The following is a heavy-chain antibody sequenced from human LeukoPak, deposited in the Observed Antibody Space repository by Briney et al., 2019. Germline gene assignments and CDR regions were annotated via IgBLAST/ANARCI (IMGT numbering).Heavy chain of an antibody. V-gene: IGHV7-4-1*02. CDR2: IDTNTGNP. CDR1: GYTFTNYT. CDR3: AREAVGSGSYTRVIDY. J-gene: IGHJ4*02. Sequence: ASVKVSCKASGYTFTNYTLNWVRQAPGQGLEWMGWIDTNTGNPTYAQGFIGRFVFSLDTSVTTAYLQISSLKAEDTAVYYCAREAVGSGSYTRVIDYWGQGTLVTVSS. D-gene: IGHD3-10*01.